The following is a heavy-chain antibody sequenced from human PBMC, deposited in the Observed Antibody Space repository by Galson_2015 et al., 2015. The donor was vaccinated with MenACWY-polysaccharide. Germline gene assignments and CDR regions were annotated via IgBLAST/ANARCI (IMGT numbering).Heavy chain of an antibody. Sequence: SLRLSCAASGSKFRGFGMHWVRQAPGKGLEWVAVIQYDGSQKQYIDSVRGRFSISRDNSKNTLYLEMNSLRAEDTALYYCAREGSRIVFHAFDIWGQGTMVIVSS. CDR2: IQYDGSQK. CDR1: GSKFRGFG. CDR3: AREGSRIVFHAFDI. V-gene: IGHV3-33*01. J-gene: IGHJ3*02. D-gene: IGHD3-10*02.